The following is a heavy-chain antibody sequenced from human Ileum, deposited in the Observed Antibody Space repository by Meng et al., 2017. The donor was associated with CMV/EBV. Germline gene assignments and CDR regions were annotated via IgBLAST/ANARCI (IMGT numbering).Heavy chain of an antibody. V-gene: IGHV3-13*01. J-gene: IGHJ3*02. CDR2: IGTAGDT. CDR3: ARQQAGDAFDI. CDR1: GFTFSSYD. Sequence: GESLKISCAASGFTFSSYDMHWVRQATGKGLEWVSAIGTAGDTYYPGSVKGRFTISRENAKNSLYLQMNSLRAGDTAVYYCARQQAGDAFDIWGQGTMVTVSS. D-gene: IGHD6-13*01.